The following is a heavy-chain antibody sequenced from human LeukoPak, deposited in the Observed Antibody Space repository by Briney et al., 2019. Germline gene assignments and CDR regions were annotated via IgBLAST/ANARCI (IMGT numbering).Heavy chain of an antibody. Sequence: PSETLSLTCAVYGGSFSGYYWSWIRQPPGKGLEWIGEINHSGSTNYNPSLKSRVSISVDTSKNQFSLKLSSVTAADTAVYYCAREGGPYRPLDYSGQGTLVTVSS. CDR1: GGSFSGYY. J-gene: IGHJ4*02. V-gene: IGHV4-34*01. CDR3: AREGGPYRPLDY. CDR2: INHSGST.